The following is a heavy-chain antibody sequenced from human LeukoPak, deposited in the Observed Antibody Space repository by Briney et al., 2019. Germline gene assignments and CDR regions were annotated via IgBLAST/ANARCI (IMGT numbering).Heavy chain of an antibody. D-gene: IGHD6-13*01. CDR1: GFTVSRNY. V-gene: IGHV3-53*01. J-gene: IGHJ6*03. CDR3: AKLAAASRYYMDV. Sequence: GGSLRLSCAASGFTVSRNYMSWVRQAPGKGLEWVSVIYSGGSTYYADSVKGRFTISRDNSKNTLYLQMNSLRAEDTAVYYCAKLAAASRYYMDVWGKGTTVTVSS. CDR2: IYSGGST.